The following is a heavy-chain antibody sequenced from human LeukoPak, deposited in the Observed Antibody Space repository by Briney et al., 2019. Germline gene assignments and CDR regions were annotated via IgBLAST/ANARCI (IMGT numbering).Heavy chain of an antibody. J-gene: IGHJ3*02. CDR3: ARDAPLYYYDSSGYYSDAFDI. D-gene: IGHD3-22*01. V-gene: IGHV4-59*01. CDR1: GGSISSYY. CDR2: IYYSGST. Sequence: SETLSLTCTVSGGSISSYYWSWIRQPPGMGLEWIGYIYYSGSTNYNPSLKSRVTISVDTSKNQFSLKLSSVTAADTAVYYCARDAPLYYYDSSGYYSDAFDIWGQGTMVTVSS.